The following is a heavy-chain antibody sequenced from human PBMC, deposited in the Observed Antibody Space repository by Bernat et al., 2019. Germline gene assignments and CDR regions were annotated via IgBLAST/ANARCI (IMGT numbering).Heavy chain of an antibody. Sequence: EVQLVETGGGLIQPGGSLRLSCAASGFSVSSNYMSRVRQAPGKGLEWVSVIYSGGGTYYADSVKGPFTISRDNSKNTVSLQMHSLRAEDTAVYYCARTPFRVAVVGTYHFHYWGQGTLVTVSS. CDR3: ARTPFRVAVVGTYHFHY. CDR2: IYSGGGT. D-gene: IGHD6-19*01. J-gene: IGHJ4*02. CDR1: GFSVSSNY. V-gene: IGHV3-53*05.